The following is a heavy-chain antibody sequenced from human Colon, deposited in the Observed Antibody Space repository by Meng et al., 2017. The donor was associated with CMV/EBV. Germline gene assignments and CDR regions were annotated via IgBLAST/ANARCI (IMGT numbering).Heavy chain of an antibody. CDR1: GFDVSTNY. Sequence: GGSLRLSCAASGFDVSTNYMSWVRQAPGKGLEWVSFISASGSTIYYADSVKGRFTISRDNAKNSLYLQMNSLRPDDTAVYYCTRVANYLDYWGQGTLVTVSS. V-gene: IGHV3-11*04. CDR3: TRVANYLDY. CDR2: ISASGSTI. J-gene: IGHJ4*02.